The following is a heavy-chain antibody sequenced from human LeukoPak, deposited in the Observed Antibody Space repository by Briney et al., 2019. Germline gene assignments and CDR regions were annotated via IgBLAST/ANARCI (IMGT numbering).Heavy chain of an antibody. V-gene: IGHV3-23*01. CDR1: GFTFSSYA. CDR2: ISGSGGST. Sequence: PGGSLRLSCAASGFTFSSYAMSWVRQAPGKGLEWVSAISGSGGSTYYADSVKGRFTISRDNSKNTLYLQMNSLRAEDTAVYYCARDCHFSTSCPYYYYYYMDVWGKGTTVTVSS. D-gene: IGHD2-2*01. CDR3: ARDCHFSTSCPYYYYYYMDV. J-gene: IGHJ6*03.